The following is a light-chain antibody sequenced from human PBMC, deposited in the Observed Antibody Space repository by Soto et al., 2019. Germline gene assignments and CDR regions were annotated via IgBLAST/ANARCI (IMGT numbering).Light chain of an antibody. CDR3: QSYDSSLSRRWV. V-gene: IGLV1-40*01. CDR2: G. J-gene: IGLJ3*02. Sequence: QSVLTQPPSVSGAPGQRVTISCTGSSSNIGAGYPVHWYQQLPGTAPKLLVAGNRPSGVPDRFSVSKSGASASLTITGLQAEDEADYYCQSYDSSLSRRWVFGGGTKLTVL. CDR1: SSNIGAGYP.